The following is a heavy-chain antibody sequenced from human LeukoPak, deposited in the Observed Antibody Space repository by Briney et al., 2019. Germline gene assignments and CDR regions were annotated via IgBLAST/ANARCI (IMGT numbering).Heavy chain of an antibody. CDR2: MNPKSGNT. J-gene: IGHJ5*02. CDR3: ARPGTSFGINWFDP. CDR1: GDTFTSYD. V-gene: IGHV1-8*01. Sequence: ASVKVSCKASGDTFTSYDINWVRQATGQGLEWMGWMNPKSGNTGYAQKFQGRVTMTRNTSTSTAYMELSSLRSEDTAVYYCARPGTSFGINWFDPWGQGTLVTVSS. D-gene: IGHD3-3*01.